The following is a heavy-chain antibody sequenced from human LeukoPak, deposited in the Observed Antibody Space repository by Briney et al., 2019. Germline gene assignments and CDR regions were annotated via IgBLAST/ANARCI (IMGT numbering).Heavy chain of an antibody. J-gene: IGHJ4*02. CDR2: INHSGST. D-gene: IGHD7-27*01. CDR1: GGSFSGYY. V-gene: IGHV4-34*01. CDR3: ARAANWGNEKETFDY. Sequence: KASETLSLTCAVYGGSFSGYYWSWIRQPPGKGLEWIGEINHSGSTNYNPSLKSRVTISVDTSKNQFSLKLSSVTAADTAVYYCARAANWGNEKETFDYWGQGILVTVSS.